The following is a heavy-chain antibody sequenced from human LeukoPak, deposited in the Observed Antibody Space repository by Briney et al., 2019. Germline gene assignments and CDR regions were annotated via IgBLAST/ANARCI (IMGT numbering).Heavy chain of an antibody. D-gene: IGHD3-22*01. Sequence: PGGSLRLSCAASGFTFSSYAMHWVRQAPGKGLEWVAVISYDGSNKYYADSVKGRFTISRDNSKNTLYLQMNSLRAEDTAVYYCAKAPNYYDSSGYGYWGQGTLVTVSS. J-gene: IGHJ4*02. CDR1: GFTFSSYA. CDR3: AKAPNYYDSSGYGY. CDR2: ISYDGSNK. V-gene: IGHV3-30-3*01.